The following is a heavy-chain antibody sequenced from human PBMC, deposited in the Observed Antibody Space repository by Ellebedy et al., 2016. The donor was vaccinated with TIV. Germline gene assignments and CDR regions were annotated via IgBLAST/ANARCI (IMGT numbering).Heavy chain of an antibody. CDR2: ISSSSSTI. CDR3: ASWARWGY. V-gene: IGHV3-48*01. Sequence: GESLKISCAASGFTFSSYSMNWVRQAPGKGLEWVSYISSSSSTIYYADSVKGRFTISRDNSKNTLYLQMNSLRAEDTAVYYCASWARWGYWGQGTLVTVSS. D-gene: IGHD3-16*01. CDR1: GFTFSSYS. J-gene: IGHJ4*02.